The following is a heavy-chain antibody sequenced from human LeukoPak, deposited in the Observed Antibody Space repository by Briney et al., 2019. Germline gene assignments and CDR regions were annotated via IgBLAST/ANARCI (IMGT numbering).Heavy chain of an antibody. J-gene: IGHJ4*02. V-gene: IGHV4-59*01. D-gene: IGHD4-23*01. CDR2: IYYSGST. CDR1: GGSISSYY. CDR3: ARAPLGTVVTPSTY. Sequence: PSETLSLTCTVSGGSISSYYWSWIRQPPGKGLEWIGYIYYSGSTNYNPSLKSRVTISVDTSKNQFSLKLSSVTAADTAVYYCARAPLGTVVTPSTYWGQGTLVTVSS.